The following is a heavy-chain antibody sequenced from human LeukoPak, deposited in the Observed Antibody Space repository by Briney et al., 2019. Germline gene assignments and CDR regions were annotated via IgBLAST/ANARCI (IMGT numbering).Heavy chain of an antibody. CDR1: GFTFDDYA. D-gene: IGHD2-2*01. Sequence: PGGSLRLSCAASGFTFDDYAMHWVRQAPGKGLEWVSGISWNSGSIGYADSVKGRFTFSRDNAKNSLYLQMNSLRAEDTAVYYCARVRSVYCSSTSCTKGAFDIWGQGTMVTVSS. CDR2: ISWNSGSI. J-gene: IGHJ3*02. CDR3: ARVRSVYCSSTSCTKGAFDI. V-gene: IGHV3-9*01.